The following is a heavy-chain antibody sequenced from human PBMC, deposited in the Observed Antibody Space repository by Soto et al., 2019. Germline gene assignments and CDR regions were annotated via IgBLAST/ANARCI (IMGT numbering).Heavy chain of an antibody. V-gene: IGHV3-33*01. CDR3: ARDGVGATTYFGYFDY. CDR1: GFTFSGYG. D-gene: IGHD1-26*01. CDR2: IRYDGSNT. J-gene: IGHJ4*02. Sequence: QVQLVESGGGVVQPGRSLRLSCAASGFTFSGYGMHWVRQAPGKGLECVAVIRYDGSNTYYADSVKGRFTISRDNPKNTLYLQMNSLRAEDTAVYYCARDGVGATTYFGYFDYWGQGTLVTVSS.